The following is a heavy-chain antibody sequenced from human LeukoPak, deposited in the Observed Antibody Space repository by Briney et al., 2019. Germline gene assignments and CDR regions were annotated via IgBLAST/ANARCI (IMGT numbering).Heavy chain of an antibody. CDR2: IRSDGSNK. J-gene: IGHJ4*02. Sequence: GGSLRLSCAASGFTFSSYGMHWVRQAPGKGLEWVAFIRSDGSNKYYADSVKGRFTISRDNSKNTLYLQMNSLRAEDTALYYCAKDDSRTWSAFDYWGQGTLVTVSS. D-gene: IGHD6-13*01. CDR3: AKDDSRTWSAFDY. V-gene: IGHV3-30*02. CDR1: GFTFSSYG.